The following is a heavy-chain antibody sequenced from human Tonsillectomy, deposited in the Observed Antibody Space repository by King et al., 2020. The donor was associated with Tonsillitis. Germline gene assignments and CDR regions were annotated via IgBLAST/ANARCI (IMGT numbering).Heavy chain of an antibody. J-gene: IGHJ4*02. Sequence: LQLQESGPGLVKPSETLSLTCTVSGGSISSSSYYWGWIRQPPGKGLEWIGSIYYSGRTYYNPSLKSRVTISVDTSKNQFSLKLSSVTAADTAVYYCARHGYRYPFDDWGQGTLVTVSS. CDR3: ARHGYRYPFDD. D-gene: IGHD5-24*01. CDR2: IYYSGRT. V-gene: IGHV4-39*01. CDR1: GGSISSSSYY.